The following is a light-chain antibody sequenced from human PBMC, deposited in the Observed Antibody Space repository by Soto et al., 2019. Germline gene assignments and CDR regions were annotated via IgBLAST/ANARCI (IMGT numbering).Light chain of an antibody. V-gene: IGKV1-5*03. CDR2: SAY. CDR1: QNIRSL. Sequence: DIQMTQYPSTLSAYIGERVTITCRASQNIRSLEAWNHQKPGKAPDLLIFSAYGLERGVPSRISGSGFMTKFTLTISSLHPDDFATYDCEEDNGDSGLTFGGGTKGDIK. J-gene: IGKJ4*01. CDR3: EEDNGDSGLT.